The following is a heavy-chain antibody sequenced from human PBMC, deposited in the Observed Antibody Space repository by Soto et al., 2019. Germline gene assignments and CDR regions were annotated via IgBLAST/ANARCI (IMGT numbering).Heavy chain of an antibody. Sequence: QVQLVQSGAEVKEPGASGKVSCKASGYTFTDYRMHWVRQAPGQGLEWMGMINPSGGSTTYAQKFQGRVTMTRDTSTTTVYMELGSLRSEDTAVYYCARERGAWGQGTLVTVSS. CDR1: GYTFTDYR. D-gene: IGHD1-26*01. V-gene: IGHV1-46*01. J-gene: IGHJ4*02. CDR2: INPSGGST. CDR3: ARERGA.